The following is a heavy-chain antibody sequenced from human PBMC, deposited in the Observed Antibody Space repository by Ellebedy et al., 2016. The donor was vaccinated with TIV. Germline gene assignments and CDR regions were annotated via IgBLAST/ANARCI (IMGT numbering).Heavy chain of an antibody. V-gene: IGHV1-46*01. CDR2: INPSGGST. CDR3: ARDGEQQPAAYNWFDP. J-gene: IGHJ5*02. D-gene: IGHD6-13*01. Sequence: AASVKVSCKASGYTFTSYYMHWVRQAPGQGLEWMGIINPSGGSTSYAQKFQGRVTMTRDTSTSTVYMELSSLRSEDTAVYYCARDGEQQPAAYNWFDPWGQGTLVTVSS. CDR1: GYTFTSYY.